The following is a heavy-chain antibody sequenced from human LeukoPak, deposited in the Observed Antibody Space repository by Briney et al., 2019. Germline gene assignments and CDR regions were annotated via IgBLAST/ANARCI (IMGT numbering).Heavy chain of an antibody. J-gene: IGHJ6*03. V-gene: IGHV4-39*07. D-gene: IGHD6-19*01. CDR3: ARDQSGWDYYYYMDV. CDR1: SGSISTSNYY. CDR2: IFYSGST. Sequence: SETLSLTCTVSSGSISTSNYYWGWVRQPPGKALEWIGNIFYSGSTYYSPSLKSRVTISLDTSRNQFSLKLSSVTAADTAVYYCARDQSGWDYYYYMDVWGKGTTVTVSS.